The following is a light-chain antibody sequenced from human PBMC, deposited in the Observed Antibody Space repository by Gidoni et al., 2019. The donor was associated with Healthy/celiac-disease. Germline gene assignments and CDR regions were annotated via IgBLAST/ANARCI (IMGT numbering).Light chain of an antibody. V-gene: IGKV1-5*03. Sequence: IQMTQSPSTLSASVGDRVTITCRASQSISSWLAWYQQKPGKAPKLLIYKASSLESGVPSRFSGSGSGKEFTLTISSLQPDDFATYYGQQSRQFGQGTKVEIK. CDR1: QSISSW. J-gene: IGKJ1*01. CDR2: KAS. CDR3: QQSRQ.